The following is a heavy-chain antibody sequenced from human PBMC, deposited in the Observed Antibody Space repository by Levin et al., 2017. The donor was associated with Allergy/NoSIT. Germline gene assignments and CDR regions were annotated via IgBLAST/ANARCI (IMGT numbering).Heavy chain of an antibody. J-gene: IGHJ3*02. CDR1: GFTFSSYA. D-gene: IGHD2-21*02. CDR2: ISGSGGST. Sequence: GGSLRLSCAASGFTFSSYAMSWVRQAPGKGLEWVSAISGSGGSTYYADSVKGRFTISRDNSKNTLYLQMNSLRAEDTAVYYCAKEGVYCGGDCYSPHDAFDIWGQGTMVTVSS. CDR3: AKEGVYCGGDCYSPHDAFDI. V-gene: IGHV3-23*01.